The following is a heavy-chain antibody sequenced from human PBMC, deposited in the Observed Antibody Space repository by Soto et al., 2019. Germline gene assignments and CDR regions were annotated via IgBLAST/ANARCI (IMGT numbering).Heavy chain of an antibody. CDR3: AKLGGIAAAGWGPEIDY. D-gene: IGHD6-13*01. CDR2: ISYDGSNK. J-gene: IGHJ4*02. CDR1: GFTFSSYG. Sequence: GGSLRLSCAASGFTFSSYGMHWVRQAPGKGLEWVAVISYDGSNKYYADSVKGRFTISRDNSKNTLYLQMNSLRAEDTAVYYCAKLGGIAAAGWGPEIDYWGQGTLVTVSS. V-gene: IGHV3-30*18.